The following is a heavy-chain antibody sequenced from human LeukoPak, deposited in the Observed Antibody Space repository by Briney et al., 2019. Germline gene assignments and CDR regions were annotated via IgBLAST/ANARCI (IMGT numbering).Heavy chain of an antibody. Sequence: GESLKISCKGSGYSFTSYWIGWVHQMPGKGLEWMGIIYPGDSDTRYSPSFQGQVTISADKSISTAYLQWSSLKASDTAMYYCARHQRSGIAAALDAFDIWGQGTMVTVSS. CDR2: IYPGDSDT. D-gene: IGHD6-13*01. CDR1: GYSFTSYW. CDR3: ARHQRSGIAAALDAFDI. V-gene: IGHV5-51*07. J-gene: IGHJ3*02.